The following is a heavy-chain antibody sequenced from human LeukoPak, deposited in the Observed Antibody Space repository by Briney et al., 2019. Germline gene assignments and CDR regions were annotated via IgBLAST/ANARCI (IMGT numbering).Heavy chain of an antibody. J-gene: IGHJ4*02. D-gene: IGHD3-16*01. CDR2: ISYDGSNK. CDR3: ARLGSTEIMGVGVFDS. Sequence: GGSLRLSCAASGFTFSSYAMHWVRQAPGKGLEWVAVISYDGSNKYYADSVKGRFTISRDNSKNTLYLQMNSLRAEDTAVYYCARLGSTEIMGVGVFDSWGQGTRVTVSS. V-gene: IGHV3-30-3*01. CDR1: GFTFSSYA.